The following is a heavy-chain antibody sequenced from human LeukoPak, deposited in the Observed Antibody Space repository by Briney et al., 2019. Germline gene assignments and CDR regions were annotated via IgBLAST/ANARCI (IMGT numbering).Heavy chain of an antibody. CDR3: ARVRNGFRDYRGYFDY. D-gene: IGHD5-24*01. Sequence: PVVSRRRSWAASGFSSSSYAMHWVRQAPGKGLEWVAVISYDGSNKYYADSVKGRFTISRDNSKNTLYLQMNSLRAEDTAVYYCARVRNGFRDYRGYFDYWGQGTLVTVSS. CDR2: ISYDGSNK. J-gene: IGHJ4*02. CDR1: GFSSSSYA. V-gene: IGHV3-30*04.